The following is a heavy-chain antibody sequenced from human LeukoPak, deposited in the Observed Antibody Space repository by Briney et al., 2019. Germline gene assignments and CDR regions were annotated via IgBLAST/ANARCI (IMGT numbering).Heavy chain of an antibody. CDR1: GFTFSSYW. V-gene: IGHV3-7*01. Sequence: GGSLRLSCAASGFTFSSYWMSWVRQAPGKGLEGVANIKQDGSEKYYVDSVKGRFTISRDNAKNSLYLQMNSLRAEDTAVYYCARGSGTIFGVVLGYYFDYWGPGTLVTVSS. CDR2: IKQDGSEK. CDR3: ARGSGTIFGVVLGYYFDY. J-gene: IGHJ4*02. D-gene: IGHD3-3*01.